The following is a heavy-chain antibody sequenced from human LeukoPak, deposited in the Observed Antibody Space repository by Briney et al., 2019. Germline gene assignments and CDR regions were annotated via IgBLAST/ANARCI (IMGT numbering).Heavy chain of an antibody. D-gene: IGHD2-2*02. J-gene: IGHJ6*03. CDR3: ARESYCSSTGCYIGYYYYYMDV. CDR2: IYTSGSA. Sequence: PSETLSLTCTVSGGSVSSGSYYWSWIRQPAGKGLEWIGRIYTSGSANYNPSLKSRVTISVDTSKNQFSLKLSSVTAADTAVYYCARESYCSSTGCYIGYYYYYMDVWGKGTTVTVSS. V-gene: IGHV4-61*02. CDR1: GGSVSSGSYY.